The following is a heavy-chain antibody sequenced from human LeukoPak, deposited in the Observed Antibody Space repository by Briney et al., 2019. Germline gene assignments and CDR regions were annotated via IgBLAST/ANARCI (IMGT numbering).Heavy chain of an antibody. CDR2: INNDGTYT. V-gene: IGHV3-74*01. D-gene: IGHD6-19*01. CDR3: ARGSDAVTGPHSWYFDV. J-gene: IGHJ2*01. Sequence: GGSLRLSCAASGFSFSNYWMHWVRQAPGKGLEWVSRINNDGTYTASADSVKGRFTMSRDNAKNTLYLQMNSLRAEDTAAYYCARGSDAVTGPHSWYFDVWGRGTLVTVSS. CDR1: GFSFSNYW.